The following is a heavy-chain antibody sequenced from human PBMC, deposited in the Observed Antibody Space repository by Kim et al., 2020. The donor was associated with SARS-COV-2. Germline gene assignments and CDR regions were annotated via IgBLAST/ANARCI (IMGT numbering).Heavy chain of an antibody. CDR2: MNPNSGNT. CDR3: ARGPSIHCSSTSCYNYYYSGMEV. J-gene: IGHJ6*02. Sequence: ASVKVSCKASGYTFTSYDINWVRQATGQGLEWMGWMNPNSGNTGYAQKFQGRVTMTRNTSISTAYMELSSLRSEDTAVYYCARGPSIHCSSTSCYNYYYSGMEVWGQGTTVTVSS. D-gene: IGHD2-2*02. V-gene: IGHV1-8*01. CDR1: GYTFTSYD.